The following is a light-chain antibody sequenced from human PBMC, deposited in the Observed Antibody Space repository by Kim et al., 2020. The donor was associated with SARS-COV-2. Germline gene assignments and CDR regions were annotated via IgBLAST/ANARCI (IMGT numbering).Light chain of an antibody. CDR3: QSHDGSPWV. CDR1: SGSIASTS. CDR2: EDN. V-gene: IGLV6-57*01. J-gene: IGLJ3*02. Sequence: FMLTQPHSVSESPGKTVTISCTRSSGSIASTSVQWYQQRPGSSPAIVIYEDNQRPSGVPDRFSASIVSSSNSASLTISGLKTEDEADYYCQSHDGSPWVFGGGTKLTFL.